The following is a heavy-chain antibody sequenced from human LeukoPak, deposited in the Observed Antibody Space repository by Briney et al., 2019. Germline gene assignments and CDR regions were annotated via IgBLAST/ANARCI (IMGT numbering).Heavy chain of an antibody. D-gene: IGHD4-23*01. Sequence: SQTLSLTCTVSGGSISSGGYYWSWIRQHPGKGLEWIGYIYYSGSTYYNPSLKSRVTISVDTSKNQYSLKLSSVTAADTAVYYCAREPVTNTGGAFDIWGQGTMVTVSS. CDR3: AREPVTNTGGAFDI. V-gene: IGHV4-31*03. J-gene: IGHJ3*02. CDR2: IYYSGST. CDR1: GGSISSGGYY.